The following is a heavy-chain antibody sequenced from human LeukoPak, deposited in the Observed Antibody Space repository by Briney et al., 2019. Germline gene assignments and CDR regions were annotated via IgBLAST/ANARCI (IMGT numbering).Heavy chain of an antibody. J-gene: IGHJ4*02. Sequence: GGSLRLSCAASGFTFSNYAMSWVRQAPGTGLGWVSAISGSGSSTFYTDSVKGRFTISRDNSKNTLYLHMNSLRAEDTAVYYCAKEGLAYFVYWGQGTLVTVSS. CDR2: ISGSGSST. CDR3: AKEGLAYFVY. CDR1: GFTFSNYA. V-gene: IGHV3-23*01. D-gene: IGHD6-19*01.